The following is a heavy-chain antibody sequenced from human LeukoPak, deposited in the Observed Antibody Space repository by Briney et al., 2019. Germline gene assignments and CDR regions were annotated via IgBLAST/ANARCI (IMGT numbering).Heavy chain of an antibody. V-gene: IGHV3-53*01. CDR3: AKVVWFGELWGGFDY. Sequence: PGGSLRLSCAASGFTVSSNYMSWVRQAPGKGLEWVSVIYSGGSTYYADSVKGRFTISRDNSKNTLYLQMNSLRAEDTAVYYCAKVVWFGELWGGFDYWGQGTLVTVSS. J-gene: IGHJ4*02. CDR2: IYSGGST. D-gene: IGHD3-10*01. CDR1: GFTVSSNY.